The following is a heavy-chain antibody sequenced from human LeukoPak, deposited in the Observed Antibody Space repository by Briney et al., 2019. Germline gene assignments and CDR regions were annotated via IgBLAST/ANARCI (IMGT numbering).Heavy chain of an antibody. CDR3: ATLDDYVWGSYRYNPTGSFDY. D-gene: IGHD3-16*02. J-gene: IGHJ4*02. CDR1: GYTFTSYY. V-gene: IGHV1-2*06. CDR2: INPNSGGT. Sequence: ASVKVSCKASGYTFTSYYMHWVRQAPGQGLEWMGRINPNSGGTNYAQKFQGRVTMTRDTSISTAYMELSRLRSDDTAVYYCATLDDYVWGSYRYNPTGSFDYWGQGTLVTVSS.